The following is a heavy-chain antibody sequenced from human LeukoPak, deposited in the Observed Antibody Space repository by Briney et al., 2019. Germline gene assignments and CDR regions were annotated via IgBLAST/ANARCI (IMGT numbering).Heavy chain of an antibody. V-gene: IGHV3-23*01. CDR3: AKVLSGVGEQRAAYFDY. D-gene: IGHD1/OR15-1a*01. J-gene: IGHJ4*02. CDR1: GFTFSNYA. Sequence: GGSQRLSCAASGFTFSNYAMSGVRQAPGKGLQWVSLISGSDGSTYYADSVKGRFTISRDNSKNTLYLQMRSLRVEDTAVYYCAKVLSGVGEQRAAYFDYWGQGTLVTVSS. CDR2: ISGSDGST.